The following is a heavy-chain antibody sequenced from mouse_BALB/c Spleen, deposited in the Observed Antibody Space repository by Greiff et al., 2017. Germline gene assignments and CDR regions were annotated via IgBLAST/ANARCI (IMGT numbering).Heavy chain of an antibody. Sequence: EVQLQQSGPELVKPGASVKMSCKASGYTFTSYVMHWVKQKPGQGLEWIGYINPYNDGTKYNEKFKGKATLTLDKSSSTAYMELSSLTSEDSAVYYCARWRIYYGYDGFAYWGQGTLVTVSA. V-gene: IGHV1-14*01. CDR1: GYTFTSYV. J-gene: IGHJ3*01. CDR2: INPYNDGT. D-gene: IGHD2-2*01. CDR3: ARWRIYYGYDGFAY.